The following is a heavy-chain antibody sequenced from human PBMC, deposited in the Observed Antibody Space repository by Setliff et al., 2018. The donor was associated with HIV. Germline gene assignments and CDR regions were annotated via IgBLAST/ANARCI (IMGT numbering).Heavy chain of an antibody. CDR1: GGSISSYY. V-gene: IGHV4-4*07. CDR2: IDTSGST. CDR3: ARGSYTVRIDY. J-gene: IGHJ4*02. D-gene: IGHD3-10*01. Sequence: SETLSLTCTVSGGSISSYYWNWIRQPAGEGLEWIGHIDTSGSTNYNPSLKSRVTMSVDTSKNKFSLRLTSVTAADTAVYYCARGSYTVRIDYWGQGTLVTVSS.